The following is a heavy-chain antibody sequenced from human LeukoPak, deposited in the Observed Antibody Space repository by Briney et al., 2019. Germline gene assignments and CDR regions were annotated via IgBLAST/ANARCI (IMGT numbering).Heavy chain of an antibody. D-gene: IGHD6-13*01. CDR1: GFTFSSYA. V-gene: IGHV3-30-3*01. CDR3: ARESYSSSWYGHFDY. J-gene: IGHJ4*02. Sequence: GGSLRLSCAASGFTFSSYAMHWVRQAPGKGLEWVAVISYDGSNKYYADSVKGRFTISRDNSKNTLYLQMNSLRAEDTAVYYCARESYSSSWYGHFDYWGQGTLVTVSS. CDR2: ISYDGSNK.